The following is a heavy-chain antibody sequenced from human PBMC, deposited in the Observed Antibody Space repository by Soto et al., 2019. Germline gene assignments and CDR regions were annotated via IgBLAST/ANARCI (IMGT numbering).Heavy chain of an antibody. J-gene: IGHJ6*02. V-gene: IGHV4-59*01. CDR3: AKDLWGYCGTDCYPLDV. Sequence: SGALSLTRTVSGGPLSSSYLRWIRQPPGEGLEWIGYMYKTGSTVYNPSLKSRVTISVDTSKNQFYLKVNSVTAADTAVYYCAKDLWGYCGTDCYPLDVWGQGTTVTVSS. CDR2: MYKTGST. CDR1: GGPLSSSY. D-gene: IGHD2-21*02.